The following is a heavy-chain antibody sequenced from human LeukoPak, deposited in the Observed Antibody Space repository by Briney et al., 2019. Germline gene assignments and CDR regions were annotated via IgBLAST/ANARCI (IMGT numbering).Heavy chain of an antibody. Sequence: GGSLRLSCATSGFTFSSHWMTWVRQAPGKGLEWVGNIKQDGSEKYYVDSVKGRFTISRDNAENSLYLQMNSLRAEDTAVYYCARGPHDTSGYYLTVWGRGTPVTVSS. CDR3: ARGPHDTSGYYLTV. V-gene: IGHV3-7*01. CDR2: IKQDGSEK. CDR1: GFTFSSHW. J-gene: IGHJ2*01. D-gene: IGHD3-22*01.